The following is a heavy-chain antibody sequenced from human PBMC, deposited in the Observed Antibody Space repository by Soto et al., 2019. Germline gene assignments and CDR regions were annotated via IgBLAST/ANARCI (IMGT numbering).Heavy chain of an antibody. J-gene: IGHJ4*02. CDR3: ARATYSSSYYFDS. CDR2: IGSSGSTI. V-gene: IGHV3-48*03. Sequence: GGSLRLCCAASGFTFSSFEMNWVRQAPGKGLEWVSKIGSSGSTIWYADSVKGRFTISRDNAKNSLYLQMNSLRGEDTAVYYCARATYSSSYYFDSWGQGTLVTVSS. CDR1: GFTFSSFE. D-gene: IGHD6-6*01.